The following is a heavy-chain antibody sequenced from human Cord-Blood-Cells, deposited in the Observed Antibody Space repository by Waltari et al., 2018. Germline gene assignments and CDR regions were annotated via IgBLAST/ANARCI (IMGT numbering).Heavy chain of an antibody. CDR3: ARGLNWFDP. Sequence: QVQLQESGPGLVKPSETLSLTCAVSGYSISSGYYWGWIRQPPGKGLEWIGSIYHSGSTYYNSSLKSRVTISVDTSKNQFSLKLSSVTAADTAVYYCARGLNWFDPWGQGTLVTVSS. V-gene: IGHV4-38-2*01. J-gene: IGHJ5*02. CDR2: IYHSGST. CDR1: GYSISSGYY.